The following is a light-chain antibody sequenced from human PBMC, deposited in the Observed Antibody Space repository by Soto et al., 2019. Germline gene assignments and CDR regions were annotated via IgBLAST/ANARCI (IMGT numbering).Light chain of an antibody. CDR2: RAS. J-gene: IGKJ1*01. CDR3: QQYHISSWT. CDR1: QDITDW. V-gene: IGKV1-5*03. Sequence: DIQMTQTPSTLSASVGDRVTISCRASQDITDWLAWYQQKPGKAPRLLIHRASTLQSGVPSRFRGSGSGTDFTLTITDLEADDFATYYCQQYHISSWTFGQGTTVGIK.